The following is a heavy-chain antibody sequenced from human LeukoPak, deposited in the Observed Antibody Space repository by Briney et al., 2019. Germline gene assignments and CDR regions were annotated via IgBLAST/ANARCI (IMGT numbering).Heavy chain of an antibody. CDR2: IYHSGST. CDR3: ARDGPSWILDS. J-gene: IGHJ4*02. D-gene: IGHD2-2*03. V-gene: IGHV4-38-2*02. CDR1: GYSISSGYY. Sequence: SETLSLTCAVSGYSISSGYYWAWVRQPPGKGLEWIGSIYHSGSTYYNPSLKSRVTISVDTSKNQFSMKLTSATATDTAVYYCARDGPSWILDSWGQGSLVTVSS.